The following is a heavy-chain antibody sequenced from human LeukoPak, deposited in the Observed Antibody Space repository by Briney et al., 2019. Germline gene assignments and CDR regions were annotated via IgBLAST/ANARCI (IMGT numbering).Heavy chain of an antibody. CDR3: ATQLMVRGVISDY. D-gene: IGHD3-10*01. V-gene: IGHV4-34*01. CDR2: INHSGST. Sequence: PTETLSLTCAVYAGSFSGYYWSWIRQPPGKGLEWIGEINHSGSTNYNPSLKSRVTISVDTSKNQFSLKLSSVTAADTAVYYCATQLMVRGVISDYWGQGTLVTVSS. J-gene: IGHJ4*02. CDR1: AGSFSGYY.